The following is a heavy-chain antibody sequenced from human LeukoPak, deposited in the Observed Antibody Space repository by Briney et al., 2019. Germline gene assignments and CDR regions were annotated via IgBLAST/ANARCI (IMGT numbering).Heavy chain of an antibody. Sequence: ASVKVSCKDAGYTFTSYDINWVRQATGQRLEWMGWMNPNSGNTGYAQKFQGRVTMTRNTSISTAYMELSSLRSEDTAVYYCARLPRAAAAAGRNWFDPWGQGTLVTVSS. D-gene: IGHD6-13*01. J-gene: IGHJ5*02. CDR3: ARLPRAAAAAGRNWFDP. CDR1: GYTFTSYD. CDR2: MNPNSGNT. V-gene: IGHV1-8*01.